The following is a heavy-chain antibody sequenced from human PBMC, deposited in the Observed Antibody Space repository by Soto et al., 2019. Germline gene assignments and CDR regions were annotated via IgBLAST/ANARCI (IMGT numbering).Heavy chain of an antibody. Sequence: ASVKVSCKASGYTFTGYYMHWVRQAPGQGLEWMGWINPNSGGTNYAQKFQCRVTMTRDTSISTAYMELSRLRSDDTAVYYCAREPYDFWSGYYHRNIFVYWGQGKLVTVS. J-gene: IGHJ4*02. D-gene: IGHD3-3*01. CDR2: INPNSGGT. CDR1: GYTFTGYY. CDR3: AREPYDFWSGYYHRNIFVY. V-gene: IGHV1-2*02.